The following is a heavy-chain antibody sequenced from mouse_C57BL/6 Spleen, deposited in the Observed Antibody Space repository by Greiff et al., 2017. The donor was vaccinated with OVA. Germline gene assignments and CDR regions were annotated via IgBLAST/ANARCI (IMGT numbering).Heavy chain of an antibody. CDR1: GFTFSSYT. V-gene: IGHV5-9*01. J-gene: IGHJ3*01. CDR2: ISGGGGNT. CDR3: ARQEGWFAY. Sequence: EVQLVESGGGLVKPGGSLKLSCAASGFTFSSYTMSWVRQTPEKRLEWVATISGGGGNTYYPDSVKGRFTISRDNAKNTLYLQMGSLRSEDTALYYCARQEGWFAYWGQGTLVTVSA.